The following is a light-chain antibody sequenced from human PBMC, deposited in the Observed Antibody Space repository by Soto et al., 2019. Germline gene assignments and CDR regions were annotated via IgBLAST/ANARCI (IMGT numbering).Light chain of an antibody. CDR2: DAS. Sequence: EIVLTQSPATLSLSPGERATLSCRASQSVSSHLAWYQHNPGQAPRLLIYDASNRATGIPARFSGSGSGTDFTLTISSLEPEDVAVYYCQQRGHWPSYTFGQGTKLEIK. CDR1: QSVSSH. CDR3: QQRGHWPSYT. V-gene: IGKV3-11*01. J-gene: IGKJ2*01.